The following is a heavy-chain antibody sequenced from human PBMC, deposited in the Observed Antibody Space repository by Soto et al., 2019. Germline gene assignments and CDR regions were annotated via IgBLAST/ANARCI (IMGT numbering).Heavy chain of an antibody. CDR2: IYPGDSDT. Sequence: EVQLVQSGAEVKKPGESLKITCKGSGYSFTSYWIGWVRQMPGKGLEWMGIIYPGDSDTRYSPSFQGQVTISADKSIRTADLRWCSLKASDTAMYYCARPADCSGGSCYVGDYGDYVGYFQHWGQGTLVTVSS. CDR3: ARPADCSGGSCYVGDYGDYVGYFQH. V-gene: IGHV5-51*01. D-gene: IGHD2-15*01. J-gene: IGHJ1*01. CDR1: GYSFTSYW.